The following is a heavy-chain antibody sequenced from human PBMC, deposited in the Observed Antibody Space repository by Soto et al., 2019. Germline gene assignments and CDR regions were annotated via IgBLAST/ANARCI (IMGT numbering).Heavy chain of an antibody. J-gene: IGHJ4*02. CDR3: ARAYCGGGNCYSSDY. V-gene: IGHV3-21*02. D-gene: IGHD2-15*01. CDR2: ISSGSSYI. CDR1: GFAFSSYT. Sequence: EVQLVESGGGLVKPGGSLRLSCAASGFAFSSYTMNWVRQAPGKGLEWVSSISSGSSYIYYADSVKGRFTISRDNATSSLYLQMNSLRAEDTAVYYCARAYCGGGNCYSSDYWGQGTLVTVSS.